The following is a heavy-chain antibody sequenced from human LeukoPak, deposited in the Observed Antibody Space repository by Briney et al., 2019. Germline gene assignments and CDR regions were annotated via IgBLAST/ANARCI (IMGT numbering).Heavy chain of an antibody. CDR1: GFSLSSCG. V-gene: IGHV3-30*02. J-gene: IGHJ4*02. Sequence: PGGSLRLSCAASGFSLSSCGMHWVRQAPGKGLEWVAFIWYDGNNKYYADSVKGRFTISRDSSKNTLYLQMNSLRAEDTAVYYCAKDRPKRGYSGYDPGDYWGQGTLVTVSS. CDR2: IWYDGNNK. D-gene: IGHD5-12*01. CDR3: AKDRPKRGYSGYDPGDY.